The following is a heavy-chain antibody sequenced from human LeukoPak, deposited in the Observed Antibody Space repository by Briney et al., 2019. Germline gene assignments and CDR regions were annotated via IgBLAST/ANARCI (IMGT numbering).Heavy chain of an antibody. J-gene: IGHJ4*02. CDR3: ARLDIRTTWYAFDY. D-gene: IGHD5-12*01. Sequence: GSLRLSCAVSGFTFSNYNMNWVRQAPGKGLEWIAEIYHDGNTNYNPSLKSRVTISVDTSNNHFSLKLSSVTAADTAVYYCARLDIRTTWYAFDYWGRGTLVTVSS. V-gene: IGHV4-34*01. CDR1: GFTFSNYN. CDR2: IYHDGNT.